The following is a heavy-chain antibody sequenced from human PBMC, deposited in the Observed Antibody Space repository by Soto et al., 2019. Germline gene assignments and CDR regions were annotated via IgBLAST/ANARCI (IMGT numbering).Heavy chain of an antibody. V-gene: IGHV4-61*01. CDR2: IYYSGST. CDR3: ARAGAPALYSSSWYDP. D-gene: IGHD6-13*01. J-gene: IGHJ5*02. Sequence: SETLSLTCTVSGGSVSSGSYYWSWIRQPPGKGLEWIGYIYYSGSTNYNPSLKSRVTISVDTSKNQFSLKLSSVTAADTAVYCCARAGAPALYSSSWYDPWGQGTLVTVS. CDR1: GGSVSSGSYY.